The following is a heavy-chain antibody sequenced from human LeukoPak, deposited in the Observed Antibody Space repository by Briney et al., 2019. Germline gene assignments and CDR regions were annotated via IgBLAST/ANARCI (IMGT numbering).Heavy chain of an antibody. CDR3: AKEGFFD. Sequence: GGSLRLSCAASGFTFSSYGMHWVRQAPGKGLEWVAVISYDGPNRYYADSVKGRFTISRDDSKDTLHLQMSSLRAEDTAVYYCAKEGFFDWGQGTLVTVSS. V-gene: IGHV3-30*18. D-gene: IGHD3-3*01. J-gene: IGHJ4*02. CDR2: ISYDGPNR. CDR1: GFTFSSYG.